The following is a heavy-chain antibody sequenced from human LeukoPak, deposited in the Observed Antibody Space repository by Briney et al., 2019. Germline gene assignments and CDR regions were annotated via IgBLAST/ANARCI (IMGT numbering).Heavy chain of an antibody. J-gene: IGHJ6*03. CDR2: IKQDGSEK. Sequence: PGGSLRLSWAASGFTFTTYWMGWVRQASGKGLEWVANIKQDGSEKYYVDSVKGRFTISRDNAKNSLSLQMNSLRAEDTAVYYCAKDRCSNGIGCLYYYMDVWGKGTMVTISS. V-gene: IGHV3-7*01. CDR3: AKDRCSNGIGCLYYYMDV. D-gene: IGHD2-8*01. CDR1: GFTFTTYW.